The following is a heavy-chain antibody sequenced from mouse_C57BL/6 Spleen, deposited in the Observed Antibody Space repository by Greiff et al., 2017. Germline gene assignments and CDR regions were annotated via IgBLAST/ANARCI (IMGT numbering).Heavy chain of an antibody. J-gene: IGHJ3*01. V-gene: IGHV1-54*01. CDR2: INPGSGGT. CDR3: ATGTAQARFAY. D-gene: IGHD3-2*02. Sequence: QVQLQQSGAELVRPGTSVKVSCKASGYAFTNYLLEWVKQRPGQGLGWIGVINPGSGGTNYTEKFKGKATLTADKSSSTAYMQLSSLTSEDSAVYFCATGTAQARFAYWGQGTLVTVSA. CDR1: GYAFTNYL.